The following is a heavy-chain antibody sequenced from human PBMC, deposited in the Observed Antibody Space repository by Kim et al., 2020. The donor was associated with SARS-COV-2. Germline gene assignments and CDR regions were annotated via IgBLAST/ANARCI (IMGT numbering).Heavy chain of an antibody. V-gene: IGHV1-69*13. D-gene: IGHD3-22*01. CDR2: IIPILGTA. CDR3: ARADAYYDSSGYVLYYGMDV. CDR1: VGTFSNYA. Sequence: SVKVSCKAFVGTFSNYAISWVRQAPGQGLEWMGGIIPILGTANYAQKFQGRVTLTADGSTSTANMELSSLRSEDTAVYYCARADAYYDSSGYVLYYGMDVWGQGTTVTVSS. J-gene: IGHJ6*01.